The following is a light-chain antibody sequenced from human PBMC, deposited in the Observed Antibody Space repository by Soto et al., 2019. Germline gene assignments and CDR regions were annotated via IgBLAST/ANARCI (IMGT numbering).Light chain of an antibody. CDR3: SSYTTSTSFIL. CDR2: EIS. J-gene: IGLJ2*01. Sequence: QSALTQPASVSGSPGQSITISCTGTSSDVSGYNYVSWYQHHPGKAPKVIIYEISNRPSGVSNRFSGSKSGNTASLTISGLQAEDEADYYCSSYTTSTSFILFGGGTKLTVL. CDR1: SSDVSGYNY. V-gene: IGLV2-14*01.